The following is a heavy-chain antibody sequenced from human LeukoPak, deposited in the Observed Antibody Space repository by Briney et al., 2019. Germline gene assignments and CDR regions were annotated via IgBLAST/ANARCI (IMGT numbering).Heavy chain of an antibody. CDR3: ARDPTTVTKGLDI. CDR1: GGSVSSHY. V-gene: IGHV4-59*02. D-gene: IGHD4-17*01. CDR2: ISYIGST. Sequence: SETLSLTCTVSGGSVSSHYWSWIRQPPGKGLEWIGYISYIGSTNYNPSLKSRVTISVDTSKNQFSLKLSSVTAADAAVYFCARDPTTVTKGLDIGGQGTMVTVSS. J-gene: IGHJ3*02.